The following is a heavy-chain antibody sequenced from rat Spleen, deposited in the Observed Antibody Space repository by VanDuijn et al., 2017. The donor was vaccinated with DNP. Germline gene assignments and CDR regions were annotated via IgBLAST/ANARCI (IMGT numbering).Heavy chain of an antibody. J-gene: IGHJ1*01. CDR2: LSFDGSST. CDR1: GFTFSKNA. V-gene: IGHV5-29*01. Sequence: EVQLVESGGGLVQPGRSLKVSCVASGFTFSKNAMAWVRQAPTKGLEWVAALSFDGSSTYYRDSVKGRFTISRDNAKNTLYFEMDSLRSEDTATYYCARHRTISPHYYDMDVWGPGTMVTVSS. CDR3: ARHRTISPHYYDMDV. D-gene: IGHD1-12*01.